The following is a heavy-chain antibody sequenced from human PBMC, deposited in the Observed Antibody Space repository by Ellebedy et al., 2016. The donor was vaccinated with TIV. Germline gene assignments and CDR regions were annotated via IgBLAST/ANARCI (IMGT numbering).Heavy chain of an antibody. Sequence: MPSETLSLTCSVSGASLTHYYWSWIRQSPGKGLDFIGHIYYTGSATYNPPFDGRATISVDTSKNQVSLRLTSVTTADTDIYFCASSFGVSCCGLTVWGQGTTVGVSS. D-gene: IGHD3-10*01. CDR3: ASSFGVSCCGLTV. CDR2: IYYTGSA. CDR1: GASLTHYY. J-gene: IGHJ6*02. V-gene: IGHV4-59*01.